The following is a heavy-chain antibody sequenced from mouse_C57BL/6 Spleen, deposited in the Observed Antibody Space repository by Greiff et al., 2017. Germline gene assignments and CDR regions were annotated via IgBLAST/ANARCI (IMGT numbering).Heavy chain of an antibody. CDR3: ARSIYYCGSGDDDYAMDY. J-gene: IGHJ4*01. Sequence: VQLQQPGAELVKPGASVKLSCKASGYTFTSYWMHWVKQRPGRGLEWIGRIDPNSGGTKYNEKFKSKATLTVDKASSTAYMQLSSLPSEDSAVXFCARSIYYCGSGDDDYAMDYWGQGTSVTVS. D-gene: IGHD1-1*01. V-gene: IGHV1-62-3*01. CDR2: IDPNSGGT. CDR1: GYTFTSYW.